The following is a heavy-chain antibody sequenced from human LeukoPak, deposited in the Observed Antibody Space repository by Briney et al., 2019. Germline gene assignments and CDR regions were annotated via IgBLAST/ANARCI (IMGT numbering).Heavy chain of an antibody. CDR2: ISDDGSYK. D-gene: IGHD4-11*01. J-gene: IGHJ5*01. Sequence: GGSLRLSCAASGFTFNTYGMHWVRQAPGKGLEWVAIISDDGSYKSYADSVKGRFTISRDNSKDTLYLQMNSLRAEDTAVYYCAKWALTTLPDSWGQGTLVTVSS. CDR3: AKWALTTLPDS. CDR1: GFTFNTYG. V-gene: IGHV3-30*18.